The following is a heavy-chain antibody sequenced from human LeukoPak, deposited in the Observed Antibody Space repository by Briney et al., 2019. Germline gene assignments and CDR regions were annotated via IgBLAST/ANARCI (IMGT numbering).Heavy chain of an antibody. Sequence: GASLQISCKGAGYCFTSYWIGWGRQLPGEGLEWMGINSFGDSDSRYSPSVQGQVTISGDKSINTAYLQWSSLKASDAAMYYCATARPHRGVDIWGQGTMVTVSS. CDR1: GYCFTSYW. V-gene: IGHV5-51*01. CDR2: NSFGDSDS. J-gene: IGHJ3*02. CDR3: ATARPHRGVDI.